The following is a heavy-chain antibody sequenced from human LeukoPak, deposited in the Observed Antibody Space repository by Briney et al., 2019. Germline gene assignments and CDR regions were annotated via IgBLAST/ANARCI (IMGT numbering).Heavy chain of an antibody. CDR3: GGEARLGSTGTSRPFDI. Sequence: GGSLRLSCAASGFIFSDPYMSWIRQAPGKGLEWVSKITGSGDNVFYADSVRGRFTISRDNANNSLYLQMNSLRPEDTGVYYWGGEARLGSTGTSRPFDIWGQGKMV. V-gene: IGHV3-11*01. J-gene: IGHJ3*02. CDR2: ITGSGDNV. D-gene: IGHD1-1*01. CDR1: GFIFSDPY.